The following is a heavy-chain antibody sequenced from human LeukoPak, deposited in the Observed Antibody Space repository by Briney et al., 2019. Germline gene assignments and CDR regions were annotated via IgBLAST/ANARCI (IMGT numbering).Heavy chain of an antibody. J-gene: IGHJ4*02. CDR1: GGSFSGYY. CDR2: INHSGST. CDR3: ARGGQQLVLGFDY. Sequence: PSETLSLTCAVYGGSFSGYYRSWIRQPPGKGLEWIGEINHSGSTNYNPSLKSRVTISVDTSRNQFSLKLSSVTAADTAVYYCARGGQQLVLGFDYWGQGTLVTVSS. D-gene: IGHD6-13*01. V-gene: IGHV4-34*01.